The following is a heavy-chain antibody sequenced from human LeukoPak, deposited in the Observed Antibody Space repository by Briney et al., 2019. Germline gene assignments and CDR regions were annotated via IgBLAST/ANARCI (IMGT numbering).Heavy chain of an antibody. CDR2: INPNSGGT. D-gene: IGHD6-19*01. J-gene: IGHJ4*02. Sequence: ASVKVSCKASGYTFTAYYMHWVRQAPGQGLEWMGWINPNSGGTNYAQKFQGRVTMTRDTSISTAYMELSRLRSDDTAVYYCARVGIAVAGSLDYWGQGTLVTVSS. CDR1: GYTFTAYY. V-gene: IGHV1-2*02. CDR3: ARVGIAVAGSLDY.